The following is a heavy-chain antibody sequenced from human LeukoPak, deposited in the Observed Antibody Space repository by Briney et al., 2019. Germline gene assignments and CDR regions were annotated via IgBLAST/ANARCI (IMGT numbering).Heavy chain of an antibody. CDR3: AKIPSYYAATARPGYDDY. V-gene: IGHV3-30*18. Sequence: GRSLRLSCAASGFTFSSYGMHWVRQAPGKGLEWVAVISYDGSNKYYADSVKSRFTISRDNSKKTLYLQINSLRAEDTAVYYCAKIPSYYAATARPGYDDYWGQGTRVTVSS. CDR2: ISYDGSNK. J-gene: IGHJ4*02. D-gene: IGHD6-6*01. CDR1: GFTFSSYG.